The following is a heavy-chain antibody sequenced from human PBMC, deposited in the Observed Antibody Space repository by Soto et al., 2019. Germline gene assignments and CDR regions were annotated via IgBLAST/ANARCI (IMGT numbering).Heavy chain of an antibody. V-gene: IGHV1-8*01. CDR3: ARGPHWSFGELS. J-gene: IGHJ4*02. CDR2: MNPNSGNT. D-gene: IGHD3-10*01. CDR1: GYTFTSYD. Sequence: QVQLVQSGAEVKKPGASVKVSCKASGYTFTSYDINWVRQATGQGLEWMGWMNPNSGNTGYAQKFQGRXXIXRXXSISTAYMELSSLRSEDTAVYYCARGPHWSFGELSWGQGTLVTVSS.